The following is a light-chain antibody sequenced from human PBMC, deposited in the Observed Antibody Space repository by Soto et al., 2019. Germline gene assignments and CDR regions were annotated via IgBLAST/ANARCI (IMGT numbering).Light chain of an antibody. CDR3: QQYYTTPYT. V-gene: IGKV4-1*01. Sequence: DIVLTQSPDSLAVYLGERAMITCKSSQSVLHGSSDKSLLAWYQQKPGQPPKLLIYWTSTRESGVPGRFSGSGSGTDFTLTISSLQAEDVAVYYCQQYYTTPYTFGQGTKLAI. J-gene: IGKJ2*01. CDR1: QSVLHGSSDKSL. CDR2: WTS.